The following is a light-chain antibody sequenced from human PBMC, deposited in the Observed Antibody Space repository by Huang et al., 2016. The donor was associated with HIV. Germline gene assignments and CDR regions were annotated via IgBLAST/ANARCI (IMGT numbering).Light chain of an antibody. J-gene: IGKJ4*01. CDR2: AAS. V-gene: IGKV1-39*01. CDR1: QTITTY. CDR3: QQSYSSLLS. Sequence: DIQMTQSPSSLSASVGDRVIMTCRASQTITTYLNWHQQRPGKAPKLLIYAASSLQSGVPSRFSGSGSGTDFTLTISSLQPEDFATYYCQQSYSSLLSFGGGTKVAIK.